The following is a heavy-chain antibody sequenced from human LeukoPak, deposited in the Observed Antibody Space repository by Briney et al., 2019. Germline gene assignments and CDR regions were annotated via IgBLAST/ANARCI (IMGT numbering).Heavy chain of an antibody. CDR1: GFTFSNYG. CDR3: ATSRGYIDN. D-gene: IGHD3-16*01. Sequence: GGSLRLSCAASGFTFSNYGMSWVRQAPGKGLEWVSAIDSAGINTYYADSVKGRFTISRGNSKDILYLQMKSLRVEDTAVYFCATSRGYIDNWGQGTLVTVSS. CDR2: IDSAGINT. J-gene: IGHJ4*02. V-gene: IGHV3-23*05.